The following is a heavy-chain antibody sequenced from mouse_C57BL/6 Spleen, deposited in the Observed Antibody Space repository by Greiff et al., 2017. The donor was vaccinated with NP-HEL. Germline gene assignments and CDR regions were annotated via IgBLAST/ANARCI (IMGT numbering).Heavy chain of an antibody. J-gene: IGHJ4*01. V-gene: IGHV3-6*01. CDR2: ISYDGSN. CDR3: ARVPIYYYGSSTYYAMDY. Sequence: EVKLLESGPGLVKPSQSLSLTCSVTGYSITSGYYWNWIRQFPGNKLEWMGYISYDGSNNYNPSLKNRISITRDTSKNQFFLKLNSVTTEDTATYYCARVPIYYYGSSTYYAMDYWGQGTSVTVSS. CDR1: GYSITSGYY. D-gene: IGHD1-1*01.